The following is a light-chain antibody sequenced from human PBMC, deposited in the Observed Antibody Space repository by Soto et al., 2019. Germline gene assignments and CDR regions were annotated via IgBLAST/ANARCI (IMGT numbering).Light chain of an antibody. Sequence: QSALTQPASVSGSPGQSITISCTGTSGDIGSYNRVSWYQQHPGKAPKLIIYDVNKRPSGVPDRFSGSKSGNTASLTVSGLQAEDEADYFCNSYGGTNNYVVFGGGTQLTVL. J-gene: IGLJ2*01. CDR3: NSYGGTNNYVV. CDR2: DVN. CDR1: SGDIGSYNR. V-gene: IGLV2-8*01.